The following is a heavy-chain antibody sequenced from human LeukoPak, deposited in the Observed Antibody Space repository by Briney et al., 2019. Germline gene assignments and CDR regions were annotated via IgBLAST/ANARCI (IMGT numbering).Heavy chain of an antibody. J-gene: IGHJ3*02. V-gene: IGHV4-31*03. CDR3: ARDRPSLAYCGGDCYFDAFDI. D-gene: IGHD2-21*02. CDR2: IYYSGST. Sequence: SETLSLTCTVSGGSISSGGYYWRWIRQHPGKGLEWIGYIYYSGSTYYNPSLKSRVTISVDTSKNQFSLKLSSVTAADTAVYYCARDRPSLAYCGGDCYFDAFDIWGQGTMVTVSS. CDR1: GGSISSGGYY.